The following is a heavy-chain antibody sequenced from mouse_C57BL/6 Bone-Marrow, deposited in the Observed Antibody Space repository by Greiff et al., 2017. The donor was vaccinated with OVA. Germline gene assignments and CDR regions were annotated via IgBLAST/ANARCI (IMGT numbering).Heavy chain of an antibody. CDR3: AREGLLLRKDYAMDY. CDR1: GFNIKDYY. Sequence: VQLKQSGAELVKPGASVKLSCTASGFNIKDYYMHWVKQRTEQGLEWIGRIDPEDGETKYAPKFQGKATITADTSSNTAYLQRSSLTSEDTAVYYCAREGLLLRKDYAMDYWGQGTSVTVSS. D-gene: IGHD1-1*01. J-gene: IGHJ4*01. CDR2: IDPEDGET. V-gene: IGHV14-2*01.